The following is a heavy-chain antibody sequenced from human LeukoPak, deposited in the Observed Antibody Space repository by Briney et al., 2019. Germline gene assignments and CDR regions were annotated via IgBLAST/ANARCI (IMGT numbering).Heavy chain of an antibody. Sequence: GGSLRPSCAASGFTFRSYAMTWVRQAPGKGLEWVSAISGGGGSTYYADSVKGRFTISRDDSKNTLYLQMNSLRVEDTAVYYCAKEVYFDWLFPFDFWGQGTLVTVSS. CDR3: AKEVYFDWLFPFDF. D-gene: IGHD3-9*01. J-gene: IGHJ4*02. CDR2: ISGGGGST. CDR1: GFTFRSYA. V-gene: IGHV3-23*01.